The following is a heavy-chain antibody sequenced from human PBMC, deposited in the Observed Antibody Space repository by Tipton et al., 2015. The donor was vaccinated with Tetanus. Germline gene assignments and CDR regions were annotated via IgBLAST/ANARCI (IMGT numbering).Heavy chain of an antibody. J-gene: IGHJ4*02. V-gene: IGHV1-2*02. Sequence: QSGAEVKKPGASVKVSCKASRYTFTAYYMQWVRQAPGQGLEWMGWINPNSGGTNYALKFQGRVTMTSDITITTAYVELKNLRSDDTAVYFCARGNRGSSWYFWGQGTLVTVSS. CDR1: RYTFTAYY. D-gene: IGHD6-13*01. CDR2: INPNSGGT. CDR3: ARGNRGSSWYF.